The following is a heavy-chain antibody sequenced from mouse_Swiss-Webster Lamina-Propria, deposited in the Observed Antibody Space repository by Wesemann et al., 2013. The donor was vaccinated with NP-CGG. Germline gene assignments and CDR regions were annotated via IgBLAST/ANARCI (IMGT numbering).Heavy chain of an antibody. Sequence: LEWVASISSGGSTYYPDSVKGRFTISRDNARNILYLQMSSLRSEDTAMYYCARNGYYVGDYFDYWGQGTTLTVPS. CDR2: ISSGGST. CDR3: ARNGYYVGDYFDY. J-gene: IGHJ2*01. V-gene: IGHV5-6-5*01. D-gene: IGHD2-3*01.